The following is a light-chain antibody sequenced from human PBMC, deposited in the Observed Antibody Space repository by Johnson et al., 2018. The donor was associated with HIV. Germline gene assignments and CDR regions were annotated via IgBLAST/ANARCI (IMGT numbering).Light chain of an antibody. V-gene: IGLV1-51*02. CDR1: SSNIGNNY. CDR2: ENN. J-gene: IGLJ1*01. CDR3: VTWDSRLSAYV. Sequence: QSVLTQPPSVSAAPGQKVTISCSGSSSNIGNNYVSWYQQLPGTAPKLLIYENNKRPSGIPDRFSGSSSVTSATLVITGLQTWDEADYYCVTWDSRLSAYVFGSGTKVTV.